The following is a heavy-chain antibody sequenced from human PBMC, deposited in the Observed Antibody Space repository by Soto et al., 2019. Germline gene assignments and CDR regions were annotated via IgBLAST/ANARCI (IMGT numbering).Heavy chain of an antibody. J-gene: IGHJ5*02. V-gene: IGHV3-74*01. CDR1: GFTFSTYS. CDR3: ATVATHSYNWFDP. Sequence: GGSLRLSCAASGFTFSTYSMNWVRQAPGKGLVWVSRINSDGTRTNYADSVKGRFTISRDNAKNTVYLQMNSLRAEDTAVYYCATVATHSYNWFDPWGQGTPVTVSS. D-gene: IGHD5-12*01. CDR2: INSDGTRT.